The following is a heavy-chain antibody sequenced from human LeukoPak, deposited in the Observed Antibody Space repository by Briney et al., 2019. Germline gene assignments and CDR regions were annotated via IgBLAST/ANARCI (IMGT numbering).Heavy chain of an antibody. D-gene: IGHD6-25*01. CDR2: IKSKTDGGTT. CDR1: GFTFSNAW. J-gene: IGHJ6*03. Sequence: TGGSLRLSCAASGFTFSNAWMSWVRQAPGKGLEWVGRIKSKTDGGTTDYAAPVKGRFTISRDDSKNTLYLQMNSLRAEDTAVYYCAKYHLFSPSGRTYMDVWGKGTMVTVSS. V-gene: IGHV3-15*01. CDR3: AKYHLFSPSGRTYMDV.